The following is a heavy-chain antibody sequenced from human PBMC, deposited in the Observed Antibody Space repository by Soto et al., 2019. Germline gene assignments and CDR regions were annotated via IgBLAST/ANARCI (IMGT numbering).Heavy chain of an antibody. CDR1: GYTFTSYA. Sequence: GASVKVSCKASGYTFTSYAMHWVRQAPGQRLEWMGWINAGNGNTKYSQKFQGRVTITRDTSASTAYMELSSLRSEDTAVYYCARGTSYYDFWSGYQYYFDYWGQGTLVTVSS. V-gene: IGHV1-3*01. J-gene: IGHJ4*02. D-gene: IGHD3-3*01. CDR3: ARGTSYYDFWSGYQYYFDY. CDR2: INAGNGNT.